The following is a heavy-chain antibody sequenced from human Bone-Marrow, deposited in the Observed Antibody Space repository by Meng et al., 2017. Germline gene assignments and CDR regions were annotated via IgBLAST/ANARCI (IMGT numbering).Heavy chain of an antibody. CDR3: ARDNTMIGSFDY. CDR1: GGSFSVYY. J-gene: IGHJ4*02. CDR2: INHSGST. D-gene: IGHD3-22*01. V-gene: IGHV4-34*01. Sequence: HVQLEQLGAGLLNPSETLSLSCAGYGGSFSVYYWSWIRQPPGKGLEWIGEINHSGSTNYNPSLKSRVTISVDTSKNQFSLKLSSVTAADTAVYYCARDNTMIGSFDYWGQGTLVTVSS.